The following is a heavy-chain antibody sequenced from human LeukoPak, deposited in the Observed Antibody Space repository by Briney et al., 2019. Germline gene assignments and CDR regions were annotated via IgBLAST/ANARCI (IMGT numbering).Heavy chain of an antibody. CDR1: GYSVSSGYF. D-gene: IGHD5-18*01. J-gene: IGHJ6*03. V-gene: IGHV4-38-2*02. CDR3: AREREWIQLPAMRSYYYMDV. CDR2: IYYSGST. Sequence: SETLSLTCTVSGYSVSSGYFWGWIRQSPGKGLEWIGNIYYSGSTYYHPSLKSRVTISVDTSKNQFSLKLSSVTAADTAVYYCAREREWIQLPAMRSYYYMDVWGRGTTVTVSS.